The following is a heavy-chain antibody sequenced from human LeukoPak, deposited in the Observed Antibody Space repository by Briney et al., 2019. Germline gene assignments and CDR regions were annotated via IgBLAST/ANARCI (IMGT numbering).Heavy chain of an antibody. J-gene: IGHJ5*02. D-gene: IGHD1-26*01. Sequence: QAGGSLRLSCAASGFTFDDYAMHWVRQAPGKGLEWVSGISWNSGNMGYADSVKGRFTISRDNSKNTLYLQMNSLRAEDTAVYYCARDLLGVGALGNWFDPWGQGTLVTVSS. CDR2: ISWNSGNM. V-gene: IGHV3-9*01. CDR3: ARDLLGVGALGNWFDP. CDR1: GFTFDDYA.